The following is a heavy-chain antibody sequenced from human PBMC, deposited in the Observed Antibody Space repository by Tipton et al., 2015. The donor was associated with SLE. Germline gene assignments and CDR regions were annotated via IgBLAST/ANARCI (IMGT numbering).Heavy chain of an antibody. Sequence: TLSLTCAVYGGSFSGYYWSWIRQPPGKGLEWIGEINHSGSTNYNPSLKSRVTISVDTSKNQISLKLTSVTAADTALYYCARGRVDYIRGSYRPSSFDSWGQGTQVTVSS. D-gene: IGHD3-16*02. J-gene: IGHJ4*02. V-gene: IGHV4-34*01. CDR1: GGSFSGYY. CDR2: INHSGST. CDR3: ARGRVDYIRGSYRPSSFDS.